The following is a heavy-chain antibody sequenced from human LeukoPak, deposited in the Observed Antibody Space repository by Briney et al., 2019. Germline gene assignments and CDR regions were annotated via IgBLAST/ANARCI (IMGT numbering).Heavy chain of an antibody. V-gene: IGHV4-38-2*02. Sequence: SETLSLTCTVSGYSISSGYYWSWIRQPPGKGLEWIGETNHSGSTNYNPSLKSRVTISVDTSKNQFSLKLSSVTAADTAVYYCAKIYGSGSYYTPTTDYWGQGTLVTVSS. CDR2: TNHSGST. D-gene: IGHD3-10*01. J-gene: IGHJ4*02. CDR1: GYSISSGYY. CDR3: AKIYGSGSYYTPTTDY.